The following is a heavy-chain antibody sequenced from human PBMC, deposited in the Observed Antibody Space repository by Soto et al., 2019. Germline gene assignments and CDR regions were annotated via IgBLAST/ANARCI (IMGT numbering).Heavy chain of an antibody. V-gene: IGHV4-59*08. J-gene: IGHJ4*02. Sequence: SETLSLTCTVSGGSISSYYWSWIRQPPGKGLEWIGYIYYSGSTNYNPSLKSRVTISVDTSKNQFSLKLSSVTAADTAVYYCARHKPPLLWFGDWGQGTLVTVSS. CDR1: GGSISSYY. D-gene: IGHD3-10*01. CDR2: IYYSGST. CDR3: ARHKPPLLWFGD.